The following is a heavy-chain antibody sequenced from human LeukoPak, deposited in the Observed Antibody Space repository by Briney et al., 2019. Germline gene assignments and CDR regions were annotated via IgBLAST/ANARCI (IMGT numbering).Heavy chain of an antibody. CDR3: ARLRDDTTFDY. J-gene: IGHJ4*02. Sequence: SETLSLTCSVSGGSISSSSYYWGWIRQPPGKGLEWIGSIYYSGSTYYNPSLQSRVTISVDTSKSQFSLRLSSVTAADTALYYCARLRDDTTFDYWGQRTLATVS. CDR1: GGSISSSSYY. CDR2: IYYSGST. D-gene: IGHD3-10*01. V-gene: IGHV4-39*01.